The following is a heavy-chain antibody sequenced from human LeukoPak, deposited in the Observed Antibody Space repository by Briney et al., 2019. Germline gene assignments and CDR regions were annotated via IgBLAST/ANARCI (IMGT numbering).Heavy chain of an antibody. D-gene: IGHD2-15*01. V-gene: IGHV1-58*01. CDR2: IVVGRGNT. J-gene: IGHJ4*02. Sequence: SVKISCKASGFTFTRSAVQWVRQARGQRLEWIGWIVVGRGNTKYAQKFQERVTITRDMSTSTAYVELSRLRSDDTAVYYCARGYCSGGSCYFDYWGQGTLVTVSS. CDR1: GFTFTRSA. CDR3: ARGYCSGGSCYFDY.